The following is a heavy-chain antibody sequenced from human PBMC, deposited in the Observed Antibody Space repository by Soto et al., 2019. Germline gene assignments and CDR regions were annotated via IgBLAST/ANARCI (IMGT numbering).Heavy chain of an antibody. V-gene: IGHV4-39*07. J-gene: IGHJ4*02. D-gene: IGHD3-9*01. Sequence: PSETLSLTCTVSGHSISSSNYYWGWIRQPPGKGLEWIGSIYYSGTSSYNPSLKSRVTISVDTSKNQFSLKLSSVTAADTAVYYCARSHDILTGFSSPHFDYWGQGTLVTVSS. CDR2: IYYSGTS. CDR1: GHSISSSNYY. CDR3: ARSHDILTGFSSPHFDY.